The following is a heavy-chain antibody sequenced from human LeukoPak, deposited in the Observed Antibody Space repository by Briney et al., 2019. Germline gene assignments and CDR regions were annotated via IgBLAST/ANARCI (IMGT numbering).Heavy chain of an antibody. CDR2: IYYSGST. D-gene: IGHD6-13*01. Sequence: PSETLSLTCTVSYGSISTNTCSWGWIRQPPGKGLEWIGSIYYSGSTYYNPSLKSQVTISVDTSKNQFSLKLSSVTAADTAVYYCARGSIAAAGTADYWGQGTLVTVSS. CDR3: ARGSIAAAGTADY. J-gene: IGHJ4*02. CDR1: YGSISTNTCS. V-gene: IGHV4-39*07.